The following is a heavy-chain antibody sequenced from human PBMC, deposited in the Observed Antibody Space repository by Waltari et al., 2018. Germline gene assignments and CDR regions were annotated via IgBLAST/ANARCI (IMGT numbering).Heavy chain of an antibody. V-gene: IGHV1-2*06. CDR1: GYTLTGYY. CDR2: INPNSGDT. CDR3: ARDLGSDYGNRDY. D-gene: IGHD4-17*01. Sequence: QVHLVQSGAEVKQPGASVQVSCQAYGYTLTGYYIQWVRRGPGQGREWMGRINPNSGDTNYAQKFQGRVTLTRDTSINTAYMELSSLKSDDTAVYYCARDLGSDYGNRDYWGQGTLVTVPS. J-gene: IGHJ4*02.